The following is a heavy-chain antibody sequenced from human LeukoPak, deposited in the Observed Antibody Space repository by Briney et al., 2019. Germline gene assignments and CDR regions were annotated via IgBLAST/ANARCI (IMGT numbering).Heavy chain of an antibody. CDR1: GFTFSSYE. J-gene: IGHJ4*02. V-gene: IGHV3-48*03. CDR2: VSSSGSTI. CDR3: ARDAYSSGWVDYFDY. D-gene: IGHD6-19*01. Sequence: GGSLRLSCAASGFTFSSYEMNWVRQAPGKGLEWVSYVSSSGSTIYYADSVKGRFTISRDNAKNSLYLQMNSLRAEDTAVYYCARDAYSSGWVDYFDYWGQGTLVTVSS.